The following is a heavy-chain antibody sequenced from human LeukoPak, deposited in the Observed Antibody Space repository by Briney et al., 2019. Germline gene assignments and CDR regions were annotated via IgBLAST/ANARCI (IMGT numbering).Heavy chain of an antibody. CDR1: GGSISSYY. CDR3: ASSVSHPSYGMDV. J-gene: IGHJ6*02. D-gene: IGHD2-8*01. V-gene: IGHV4-59*01. CDR2: IYYSGRT. Sequence: SETLSLTCTVSGGSISSYYWSWIRQPPGKGLEWIGNIYYSGRTNYNPSLKSRVTISVDMSKNQFSLKLSSVTAADTAVYYCASSVSHPSYGMDVWGQGTTVTVSS.